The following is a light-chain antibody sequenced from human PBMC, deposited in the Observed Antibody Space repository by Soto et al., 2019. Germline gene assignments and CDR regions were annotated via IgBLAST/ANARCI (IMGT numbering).Light chain of an antibody. CDR3: QVWDTSSDHVV. CDR1: NIGSKS. V-gene: IGLV3-21*04. J-gene: IGLJ2*01. CDR2: YDN. Sequence: SSELTQPPSVSVAPGKTARITCGGNNIGSKSVHWYQQKPGQAPVLVIYYDNTRPSGIPERISGSNSGNTATLTFSRVEAGDEADYYCQVWDTSSDHVVFGGGTQVTVL.